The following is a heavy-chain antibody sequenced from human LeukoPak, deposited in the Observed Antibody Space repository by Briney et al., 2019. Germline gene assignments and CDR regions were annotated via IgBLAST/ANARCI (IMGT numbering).Heavy chain of an antibody. CDR3: ADSGDLLV. D-gene: IGHD4-17*01. J-gene: IGHJ4*02. Sequence: PSETLSLTCTVSGWPISSYYWSWLRQPAGKGLEWIGRIYTSGSTNYNPSLKSRVTMSVDTSKNQFSLKLSPVTAADTAVYYCADSGDLLVWGQGTLVTVSS. CDR1: GWPISSYY. V-gene: IGHV4-4*07. CDR2: IYTSGST.